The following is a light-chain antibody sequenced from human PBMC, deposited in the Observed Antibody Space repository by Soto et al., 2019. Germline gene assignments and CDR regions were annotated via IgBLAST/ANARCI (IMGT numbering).Light chain of an antibody. Sequence: DIQMTQCPSCLSASVAERGTLTCQASPTIRSWLAWYQQKPGKAPKLLIHKASTLKSGVPSRFSGSGSGTEFTLTISSLHPDDFATFYCQLYNIYSEAFGQGTKVDIK. CDR1: PTIRSW. CDR3: QLYNIYSEA. J-gene: IGKJ1*01. CDR2: KAS. V-gene: IGKV1-5*03.